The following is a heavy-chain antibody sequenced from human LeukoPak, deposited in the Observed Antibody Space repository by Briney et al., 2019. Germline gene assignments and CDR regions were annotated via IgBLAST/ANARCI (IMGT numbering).Heavy chain of an antibody. D-gene: IGHD5-12*01. CDR1: GYTFTGYC. J-gene: IGHJ6*03. Sequence: ASVKISCKASGYTFTGYCMHWVRQAPGQGLEWMGWINPNSGGTNYAQKFQGRVTMTRDTSISTAYMELSSLRSEDTAVYYCARGYSGYDWGYYYYYYMDVWGKGTTVTVSS. CDR3: ARGYSGYDWGYYYYYYMDV. CDR2: INPNSGGT. V-gene: IGHV1-2*02.